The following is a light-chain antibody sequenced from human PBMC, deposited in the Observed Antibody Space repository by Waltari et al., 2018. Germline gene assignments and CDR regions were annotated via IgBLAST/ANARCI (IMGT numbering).Light chain of an antibody. Sequence: SSELTQPPSVAVSPGQRAHITCSGDKLGDRYVSWYQQKPGQSPILIIYQDTKRPSGIPERFSGSNSGNTATLTIGGTQTMDEADYYCQAWDSRGVFGGGTKLTVL. J-gene: IGLJ3*02. V-gene: IGLV3-1*01. CDR3: QAWDSRGV. CDR1: KLGDRY. CDR2: QDT.